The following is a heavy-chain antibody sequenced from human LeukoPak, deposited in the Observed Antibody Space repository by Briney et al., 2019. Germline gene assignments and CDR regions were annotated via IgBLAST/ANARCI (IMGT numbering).Heavy chain of an antibody. CDR2: INHSGST. V-gene: IGHV4-34*01. CDR3: ARFVIPGGPKYCSSTSCRRNGMDV. D-gene: IGHD2-2*01. J-gene: IGHJ6*02. Sequence: SETLSLTCTVSGGSISSYYWSWVRQPPGKGLEWIGEINHSGSTNYNPSLKSRVTISVDTSKNQFSLKLSSVTAADTAVYYCARFVIPGGPKYCSSTSCRRNGMDVWGQGTTVTVSS. CDR1: GGSISSYY.